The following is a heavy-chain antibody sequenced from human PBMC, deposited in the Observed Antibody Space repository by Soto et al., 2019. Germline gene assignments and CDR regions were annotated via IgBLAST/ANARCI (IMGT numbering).Heavy chain of an antibody. CDR3: ASHKQWLRNFDY. CDR1: GFTFSSYA. D-gene: IGHD6-19*01. V-gene: IGHV3-23*01. J-gene: IGHJ4*01. CDR2: ISANPGST. Sequence: PGGSLRLSCAASGFTFSSYAMSWVRQAPGKGLEWVSAISANPGSTHYVDSVKGRFTISRDNSKSTQYLEMSSLRAEDTAVYYCASHKQWLRNFDYWGHGALVTVSS.